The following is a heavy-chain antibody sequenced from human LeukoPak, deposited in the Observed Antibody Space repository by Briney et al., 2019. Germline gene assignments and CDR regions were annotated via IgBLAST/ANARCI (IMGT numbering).Heavy chain of an antibody. V-gene: IGHV3-7*01. J-gene: IGHJ4*02. Sequence: GGSLRLSCAASGFSLSNYWMNWVRQSPGKGLEWVAYIEQNGIQRSYVDSVNDRFSISRDSAKNLLFLQMNSLRAEDTAIYYCARRPPPHSGISWLDYWGQGTLVTVSS. D-gene: IGHD6-13*01. CDR1: GFSLSNYW. CDR2: IEQNGIQR. CDR3: ARRPPPHSGISWLDY.